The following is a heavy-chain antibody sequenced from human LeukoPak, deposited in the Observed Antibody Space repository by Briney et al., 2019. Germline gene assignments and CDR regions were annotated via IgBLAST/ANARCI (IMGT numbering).Heavy chain of an antibody. CDR1: AFTFSSYA. CDR3: ARDSTPDY. J-gene: IGHJ4*02. CDR2: ISYDGSNK. V-gene: IGHV3-30*07. D-gene: IGHD2-15*01. Sequence: GGSLRLSCAASAFTFSSYAMHLLRQAPGKGLEWVAVISYDGSNKYYADSVKGRFTISRDNAKNSLYLQINSLRADDTAVYYCARDSTPDYWGQGTLVTVSS.